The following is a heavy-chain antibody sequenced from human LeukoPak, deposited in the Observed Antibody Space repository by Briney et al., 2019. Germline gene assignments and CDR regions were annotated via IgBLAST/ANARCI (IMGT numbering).Heavy chain of an antibody. CDR2: INEDGSVK. V-gene: IGHV3-7*01. Sequence: GGSLRLSCAASGFTFTSYWMTWVRQAPGKGLEWLTNINEDGSVKHYVDSVRGRFTISRDNAKSSLYLQMNSLRAEDTAVYYCAGGLIGAYYYDSSGSTKGHYWGQGTLVTVSS. CDR1: GFTFTSYW. D-gene: IGHD3-22*01. J-gene: IGHJ4*02. CDR3: AGGLIGAYYYDSSGSTKGHY.